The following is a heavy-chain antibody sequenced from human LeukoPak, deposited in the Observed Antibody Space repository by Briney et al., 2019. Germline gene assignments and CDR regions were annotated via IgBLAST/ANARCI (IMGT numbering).Heavy chain of an antibody. CDR3: AREAYYYDSSGYYYTDAFDI. J-gene: IGHJ3*02. V-gene: IGHV1-3*01. D-gene: IGHD3-22*01. CDR1: GYTFTGYY. Sequence: ASVKVSCKASGYTFTGYYMHWVRQAPGQGLEWMGWINAGNGNTKYSQKFQGRVTITRDTSASTAYMELSSLRSEDTAVYYCAREAYYYDSSGYYYTDAFDIWGQGTMVTVSS. CDR2: INAGNGNT.